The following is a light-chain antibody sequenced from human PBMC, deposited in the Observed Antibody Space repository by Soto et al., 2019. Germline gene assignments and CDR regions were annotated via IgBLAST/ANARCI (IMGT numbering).Light chain of an antibody. J-gene: IGKJ1*01. CDR1: QSISSW. Sequence: DIQMTQSPSTLSASVGDRVTITCRASQSISSWLAWYQQKPGSAPKILIYEASSLESGVSSRFSGTGSGTKFTLTINSLQPVDFATYFCQQSDTYPWTFGQGTKVEIK. CDR3: QQSDTYPWT. V-gene: IGKV1-5*03. CDR2: EAS.